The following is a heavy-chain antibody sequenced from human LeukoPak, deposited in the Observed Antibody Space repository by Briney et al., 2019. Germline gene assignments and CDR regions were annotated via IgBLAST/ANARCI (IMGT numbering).Heavy chain of an antibody. CDR1: GFTFSSYS. V-gene: IGHV3-21*01. J-gene: IGHJ3*02. D-gene: IGHD5-24*01. CDR2: ISSSSSYI. CDR3: ASLGRVGGNAFDI. Sequence: GGSLSLSCAVSGFTFSSYSMNWVRQAPGKGLEWVSSISSSSSYIYYAHSVKVRFTISRDCAKNSLYLQMDRLRPEDTPVYHFASLGRVGGNAFDIWGQGTMVTVSS.